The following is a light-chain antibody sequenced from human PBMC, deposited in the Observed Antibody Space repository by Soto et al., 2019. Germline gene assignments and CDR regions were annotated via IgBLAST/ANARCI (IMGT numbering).Light chain of an antibody. Sequence: DIQMTQSPSSLSASVGDRVTITCRASQSISSYLNWYQQKPGKAPKLLIYAASSLQSGVPSRFSGSGSGTDFTLTISRLRPEEFATYYCQQSYSTPWTFGQGTKVEIK. CDR2: AAS. J-gene: IGKJ1*01. CDR1: QSISSY. CDR3: QQSYSTPWT. V-gene: IGKV1-39*01.